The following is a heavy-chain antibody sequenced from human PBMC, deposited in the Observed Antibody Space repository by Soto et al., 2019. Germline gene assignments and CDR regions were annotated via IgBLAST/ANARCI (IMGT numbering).Heavy chain of an antibody. D-gene: IGHD1-26*01. Sequence: QVQLVQSGAEVKKPGSSVKVSCKASGGTFSSYTISWVRQAPGQGLEWTGRIIPILGIANYAQKFQGRVTITADKSTSTAYMELSSLRSEDTAVYYCASQVGATILGAFDIWGQGTMVTVSS. J-gene: IGHJ3*02. V-gene: IGHV1-69*02. CDR2: IIPILGIA. CDR3: ASQVGATILGAFDI. CDR1: GGTFSSYT.